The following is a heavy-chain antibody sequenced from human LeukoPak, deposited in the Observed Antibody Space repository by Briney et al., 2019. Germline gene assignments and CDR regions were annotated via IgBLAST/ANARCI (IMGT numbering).Heavy chain of an antibody. Sequence: SETLSLTCTVSGVSISSSSYYWGWIRQPPGKGLEWIGSIYYSGSTYYNPSLKSRVTISVDTSKNQFSLKLSSVTAADTAVYYCARRDGSSPFDYWGQGTLVTVSS. D-gene: IGHD5-24*01. CDR1: GVSISSSSYY. CDR2: IYYSGST. CDR3: ARRDGSSPFDY. J-gene: IGHJ4*02. V-gene: IGHV4-39*01.